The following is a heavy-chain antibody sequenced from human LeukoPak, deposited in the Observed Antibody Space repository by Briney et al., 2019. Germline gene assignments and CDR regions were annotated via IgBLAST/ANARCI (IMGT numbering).Heavy chain of an antibody. V-gene: IGHV7-4-1*02. D-gene: IGHD2-15*01. Sequence: ASVKVSCKASGYTFTSYAMNWVREAPGQGLEWMGWINTNTGNPTYAQGLTGRFVFSSDTSVSTAYLQISSLKAEDTAVYYCAIWYCSGGRCYSNARTFDYWGQGTRVSVSS. J-gene: IGHJ4*02. CDR1: GYTFTSYA. CDR3: AIWYCSGGRCYSNARTFDY. CDR2: INTNTGNP.